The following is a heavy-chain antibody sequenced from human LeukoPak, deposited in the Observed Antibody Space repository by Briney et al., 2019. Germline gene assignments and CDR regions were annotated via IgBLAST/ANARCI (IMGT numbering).Heavy chain of an antibody. D-gene: IGHD3-10*02. CDR2: IYPDDSDT. CDR1: GYSFNSHW. Sequence: GESLKISCKGSGYSFNSHWIGWVRQMPGRGLECMGIIYPDDSDTRYSPSFQGQVTISVDKSISTAYLQWSSLKASDTAMYYCARLALFGGVLSPNWFDPWGQGTLVTVSS. J-gene: IGHJ5*02. V-gene: IGHV5-51*01. CDR3: ARLALFGGVLSPNWFDP.